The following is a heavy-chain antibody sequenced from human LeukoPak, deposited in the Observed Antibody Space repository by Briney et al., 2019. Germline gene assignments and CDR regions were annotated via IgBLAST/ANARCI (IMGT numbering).Heavy chain of an antibody. Sequence: SETLSLTRTVSGGSISSSSYYWGWIRQPPGKGLEWIGSVYYSGSTYYNPSLKSRVTISVDTSKNQFSLKLSSVTAADTAVYYCARERGYYDSSGYGSYSDYWGHGTLVTVSS. D-gene: IGHD3-22*01. CDR3: ARERGYYDSSGYGSYSDY. J-gene: IGHJ4*01. CDR1: GGSISSSSYY. V-gene: IGHV4-39*02. CDR2: VYYSGST.